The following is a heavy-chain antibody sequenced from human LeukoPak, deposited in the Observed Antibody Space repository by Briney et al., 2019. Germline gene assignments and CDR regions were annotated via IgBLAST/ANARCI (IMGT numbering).Heavy chain of an antibody. D-gene: IGHD3-3*01. Sequence: SGGSLRLSCAASGFTFSSYAMHWVRQAPGKGLEWVAVISYDGSNKYYADSVKGRFTISRDNSKNTLYLQMNSLRAEDTAVYYCARGFDFWSGYYGYWGQGTLVTVSS. CDR3: ARGFDFWSGYYGY. CDR2: ISYDGSNK. V-gene: IGHV3-30-3*01. J-gene: IGHJ4*02. CDR1: GFTFSSYA.